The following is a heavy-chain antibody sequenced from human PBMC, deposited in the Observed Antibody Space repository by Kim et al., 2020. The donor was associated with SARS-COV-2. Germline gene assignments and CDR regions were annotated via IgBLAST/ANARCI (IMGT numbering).Heavy chain of an antibody. Sequence: ASVKVSCKASGYTFTSYGISWVRQAPGQGLEWMGWISAYNGNTNYAQKLQGRVTMTTDTSTSTAYMELRSLRSDDTAVYYCARDPTIFGVVISVWAHGREVWGHGTTVTVSS. D-gene: IGHD3-3*01. CDR3: ARDPTIFGVVISVWAHGREV. V-gene: IGHV1-18*01. CDR2: ISAYNGNT. J-gene: IGHJ6*02. CDR1: GYTFTSYG.